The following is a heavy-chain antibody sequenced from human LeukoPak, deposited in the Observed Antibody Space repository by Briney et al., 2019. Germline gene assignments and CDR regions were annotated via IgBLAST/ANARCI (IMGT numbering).Heavy chain of an antibody. Sequence: GGSLRLSCAASGFSFDNYAMSWVRQAPGKGLEWVSGISGNGGSTYYADSVKGRFTISRDNSKNTLYLQMNSLRAEDTAVYYCAKDLRFDPWGQGTLVTVSS. CDR1: GFSFDNYA. CDR3: AKDLRFDP. J-gene: IGHJ5*02. V-gene: IGHV3-23*01. CDR2: ISGNGGST.